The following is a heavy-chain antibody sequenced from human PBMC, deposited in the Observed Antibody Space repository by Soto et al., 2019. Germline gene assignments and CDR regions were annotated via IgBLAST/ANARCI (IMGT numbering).Heavy chain of an antibody. V-gene: IGHV3-30*04. D-gene: IGHD1-26*01. Sequence: QVQLVESGGGVVQPGRSLRLSCAACGFTFSSYAMHWVRQAPGTGLEWVAVISYDGRDKYYPDSVKGRFTISRDNSKNTLYLQMNSLRAEDTAVYYCARSAGGSYPQYDYWGQGTLVTVSS. J-gene: IGHJ4*02. CDR3: ARSAGGSYPQYDY. CDR2: ISYDGRDK. CDR1: GFTFSSYA.